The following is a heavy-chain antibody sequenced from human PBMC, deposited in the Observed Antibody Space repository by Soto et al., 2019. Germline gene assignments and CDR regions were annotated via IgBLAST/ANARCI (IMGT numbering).Heavy chain of an antibody. CDR3: ARSEYDASGYSFRWFDP. CDR1: GYTFTTYG. CDR2: ISTYSGNT. V-gene: IGHV1-18*01. D-gene: IGHD5-12*01. Sequence: QVQLVQSGAEVKKPGASVKVSCKASGYTFTTYGISWVRQARGQGLEWMGWISTYSGNTAYAQKFQGRVTMTTDTSTNTAYMELRGLRSDDTAVYYGARSEYDASGYSFRWFDPWGQGTLVTVSS. J-gene: IGHJ5*02.